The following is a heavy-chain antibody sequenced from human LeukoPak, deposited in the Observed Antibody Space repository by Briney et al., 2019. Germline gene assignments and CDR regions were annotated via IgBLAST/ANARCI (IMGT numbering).Heavy chain of an antibody. D-gene: IGHD3-3*01. CDR1: GFTVTSNY. J-gene: IGHJ5*02. CDR3: ARDPPGYDFWSGPLRWVDP. Sequence: GGSLRLSCAASGFTVTSNYMSWVRQAPGKGLEWVSIIYSGGGAYYADSVKGRFTISRDNSRNTLFLQMNSLRAEDTAMYYCARDPPGYDFWSGPLRWVDPWGQGTLVTVSS. V-gene: IGHV3-66*01. CDR2: IYSGGGA.